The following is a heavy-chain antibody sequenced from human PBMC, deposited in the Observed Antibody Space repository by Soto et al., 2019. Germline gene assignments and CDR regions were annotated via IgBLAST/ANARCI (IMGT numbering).Heavy chain of an antibody. J-gene: IGHJ3*02. CDR3: AKRSGFGDLFGAFDI. D-gene: IGHD3-10*01. CDR2: IYYSGST. CDR1: GGSISSYY. Sequence: SETLSLTCTVSGGSISSYYWSWIRQPPGKGLEWIGYIYYSGSTNYNPSLKSRVTISVDTSKNQFSLKLISVTAADTAVYYCAKRSGFGDLFGAFDIWGQGTMVTVSS. V-gene: IGHV4-59*12.